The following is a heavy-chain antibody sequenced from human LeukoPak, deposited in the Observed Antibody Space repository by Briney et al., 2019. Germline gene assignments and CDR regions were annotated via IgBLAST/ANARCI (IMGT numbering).Heavy chain of an antibody. CDR3: ARDLHSYGYRVYYFDY. V-gene: IGHV4-39*07. CDR2: IYYSGST. CDR1: GGSISSSSYY. J-gene: IGHJ4*02. D-gene: IGHD5-18*01. Sequence: SETLSLICSVSGGSISSSSYYWGWIRQPPGKGLEWIGSIYYSGSTYYNPSLKSRVTISVDTSKNQFSLKLSSVTAADTAVYYCARDLHSYGYRVYYFDYWGQGTLVTVSS.